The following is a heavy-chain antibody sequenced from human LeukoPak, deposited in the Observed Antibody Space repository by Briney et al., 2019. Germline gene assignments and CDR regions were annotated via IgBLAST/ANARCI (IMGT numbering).Heavy chain of an antibody. V-gene: IGHV4-39*07. Sequence: SETLSLTCTVSGGSISSSSYYWGWIRQSPGKGLEWIGSIYYSESTYYNPSLKSRTTISVDTYNNQFSLMLSFVTAAEAVVYYCARDHGITIFGVVTHRAAYFDYWGQGTLVTVSS. CDR3: ARDHGITIFGVVTHRAAYFDY. D-gene: IGHD3-3*01. CDR1: GGSISSSSYY. CDR2: IYYSEST. J-gene: IGHJ4*02.